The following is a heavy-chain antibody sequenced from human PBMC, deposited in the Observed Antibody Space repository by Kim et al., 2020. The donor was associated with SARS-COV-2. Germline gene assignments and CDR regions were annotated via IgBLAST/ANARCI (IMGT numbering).Heavy chain of an antibody. Sequence: SVKVSCKASGGTFSSYAISWVRQAPGQGLEWMGGIIPIFGTANYAQKFQGRVTITADESTSTAYMELSSLRSEDTAVYYCASSWDSTYYYYGMDVWGQGTTVTVSS. J-gene: IGHJ6*02. V-gene: IGHV1-69*13. CDR2: IIPIFGTA. D-gene: IGHD2-15*01. CDR1: GGTFSSYA. CDR3: ASSWDSTYYYYGMDV.